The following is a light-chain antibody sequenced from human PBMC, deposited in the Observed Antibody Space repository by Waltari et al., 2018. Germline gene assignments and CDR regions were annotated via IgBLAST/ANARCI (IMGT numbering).Light chain of an antibody. CDR1: QSVSSN. V-gene: IGKV3-15*01. CDR2: DAS. Sequence: ELVMTQSPATLSVSPGETATLSCRASQSVSSNVAWYQKKPGQAPRLLIYDASTRATSIPAKFRGSGSGTEFTLTISSLQSEDFAVYYCQQYNRWPPITFGHGTRLEIK. CDR3: QQYNRWPPIT. J-gene: IGKJ5*01.